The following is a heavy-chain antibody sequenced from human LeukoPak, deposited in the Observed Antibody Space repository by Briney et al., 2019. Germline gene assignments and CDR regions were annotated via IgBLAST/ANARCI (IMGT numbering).Heavy chain of an antibody. CDR1: GFTFSSYG. CDR2: ITGSGGST. CDR3: AKDFVPRGGSYFPGFDY. V-gene: IGHV3-23*01. Sequence: GSLRLSCAASGFTFSSYGLSWVRQAPGKGLEWVSSITGSGGSTYYADSVKGRFTISRDNSKNTLYLQMNSLRTEDTAVYYCAKDFVPRGGSYFPGFDYWGQGTLVIVSS. D-gene: IGHD1-26*01. J-gene: IGHJ4*02.